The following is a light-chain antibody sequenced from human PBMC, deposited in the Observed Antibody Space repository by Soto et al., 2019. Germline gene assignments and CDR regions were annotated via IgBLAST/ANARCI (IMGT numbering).Light chain of an antibody. Sequence: QSVLTQPPSASGTPGQRVTISCSGSSSNIGSNAVNWYQQLPGAAPKLLIYINKQRPSGVPDRFSGSKSGTSASLAISGLQSEDEADYFYAAWDGSLNGGVFGGGTKLTVL. V-gene: IGLV1-44*01. CDR3: AAWDGSLNGGV. CDR1: SSNIGSNA. CDR2: INK. J-gene: IGLJ2*01.